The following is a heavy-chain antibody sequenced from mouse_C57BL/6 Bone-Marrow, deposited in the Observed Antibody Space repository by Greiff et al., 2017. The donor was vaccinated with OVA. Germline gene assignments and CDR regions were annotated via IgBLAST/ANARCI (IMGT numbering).Heavy chain of an antibody. CDR1: GFTFRDYY. D-gene: IGHD3-2*02. V-gene: IGHV5-12*01. CDR3: ARQGTAQATGAY. CDR2: ISNGGGST. Sequence: EVMLVESGGGLVQPGGSLKLSCAASGFTFRDYYLYWVRQTPETRLEWVAYISNGGGSTYYPDTVKGRFTISRDNAKNTLYLQMSRLKSEDTAMYYCARQGTAQATGAYWGQGTLVTVSA. J-gene: IGHJ3*01.